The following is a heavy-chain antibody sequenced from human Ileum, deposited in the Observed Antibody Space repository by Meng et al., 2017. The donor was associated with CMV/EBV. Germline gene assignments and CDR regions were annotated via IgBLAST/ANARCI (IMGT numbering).Heavy chain of an antibody. D-gene: IGHD3-3*01. CDR1: GFTFNNYW. CDR3: ARETTYGCWRGSYTSCYYGMDV. CDR2: INQGGSQK. J-gene: IGHJ6*02. Sequence: GESLKISCAASGFTFNNYWMSWVRQAPGKGLECVAHINQGGSQKYYVDSVRVRFTISRDNAKNSLYLQMDSLRAEDTAVYHCARETTYGCWRGSYTSCYYGMDVWGQGTTVTVSS. V-gene: IGHV3-7*01.